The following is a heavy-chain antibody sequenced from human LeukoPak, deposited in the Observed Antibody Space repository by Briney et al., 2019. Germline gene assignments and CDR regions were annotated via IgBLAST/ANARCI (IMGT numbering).Heavy chain of an antibody. CDR1: GFTFSSYS. D-gene: IGHD1-26*01. Sequence: GGSLRLSCAASGFTFSSYSMNWVRQTPGKGLEWVSSISSSSSYIYYADSVKGRFTISRDNSKNTLYLQMNSLRAEDTAVYYCAKDGTVPFFDYWGQGTLVTVSS. J-gene: IGHJ4*02. CDR3: AKDGTVPFFDY. CDR2: ISSSSSYI. V-gene: IGHV3-21*04.